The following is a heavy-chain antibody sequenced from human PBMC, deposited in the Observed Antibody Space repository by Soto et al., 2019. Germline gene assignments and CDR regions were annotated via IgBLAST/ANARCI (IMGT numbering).Heavy chain of an antibody. CDR3: ARGAYYYEIDY. CDR1: GGSISSGVYY. V-gene: IGHV4-31*03. D-gene: IGHD3-22*01. Sequence: SETLSLTCTVSGGSISSGVYYWSWIRQHPGKGLEWIGYIYYSGSTYYNPSLKSRVTLSVDTSRKQFSLNLSSVTAADTAVYYCARGAYYYEIDYWGQGTLVTVSS. J-gene: IGHJ4*02. CDR2: IYYSGST.